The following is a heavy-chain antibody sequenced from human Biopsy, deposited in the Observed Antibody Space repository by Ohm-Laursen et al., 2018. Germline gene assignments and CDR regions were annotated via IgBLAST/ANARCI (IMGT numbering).Heavy chain of an antibody. CDR1: GGSVGSGTFP. D-gene: IGHD5-12*01. CDR2: VYYTGNT. CDR3: VRQGGYFQN. V-gene: IGHV4-61*01. Sequence: GTLSLTCSVSGGSVGSGTFPWGWIRQPPGKGLEWIGHVYYTGNTNYNPSLKSRVTISMDMSKNQFSLRLSSVTAAGTAVYYCVRQGGYFQNWGPGSQVAVSS. J-gene: IGHJ1*01.